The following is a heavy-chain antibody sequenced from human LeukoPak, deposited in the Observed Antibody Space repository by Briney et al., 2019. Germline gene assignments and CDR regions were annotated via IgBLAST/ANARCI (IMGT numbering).Heavy chain of an antibody. Sequence: GGSLRLSCAASGFTFSSAAMTWVRQAPGKGLEWVSLIGSSGGSTYYADSVKGRFTISRDNSKNTLSLQMNSLRVEDTAIYYCAKDIQLSTWGLGTMVTVSS. CDR3: AKDIQLST. J-gene: IGHJ3*01. D-gene: IGHD5-24*01. CDR2: IGSSGGST. CDR1: GFTFSSAA. V-gene: IGHV3-23*01.